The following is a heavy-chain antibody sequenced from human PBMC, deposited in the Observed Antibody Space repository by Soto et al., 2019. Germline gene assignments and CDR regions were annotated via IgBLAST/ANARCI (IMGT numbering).Heavy chain of an antibody. Sequence: PGGSLRLSCAASGFTFSSYAMHWVRQAPGKGLEWVAVISYDGSNKYYADSVKGRFTISRDNSKNTLYLQMNSLRAEDMAVYYCARAGYYDFWSGYHYGMDVWGQGTTVTVSS. V-gene: IGHV3-30-3*01. D-gene: IGHD3-3*01. CDR3: ARAGYYDFWSGYHYGMDV. CDR2: ISYDGSNK. CDR1: GFTFSSYA. J-gene: IGHJ6*02.